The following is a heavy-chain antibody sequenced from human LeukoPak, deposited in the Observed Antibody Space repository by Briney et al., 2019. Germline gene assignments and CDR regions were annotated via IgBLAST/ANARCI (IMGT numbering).Heavy chain of an antibody. CDR3: AKEESRVRSLQGY. Sequence: PGGSLRLSCAASGFTFSSYGMHWVRQAPGKGLEWVAFIRYDGSNKYYADSVKGRFTISRDNSKNTLYLQMNSLRAEDTAVYYCAKEESRVRSLQGYWGRGTLVTVSS. CDR1: GFTFSSYG. J-gene: IGHJ4*02. V-gene: IGHV3-30*02. CDR2: IRYDGSNK. D-gene: IGHD2-21*02.